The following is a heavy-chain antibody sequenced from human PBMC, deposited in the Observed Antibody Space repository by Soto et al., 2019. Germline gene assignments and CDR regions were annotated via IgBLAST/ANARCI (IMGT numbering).Heavy chain of an antibody. Sequence: PSETLSLTCTVSGGSINTYYWSWIRQPPGKGLEWIGYVDYSGNSDSSPSLKSRVTISIDTSKKQVSLKLNSVTAADTAVYYCARNWFSVAGRSHFDYWGQGIPVTVSS. J-gene: IGHJ4*02. CDR1: GGSINTYY. CDR2: VDYSGNS. D-gene: IGHD6-19*01. V-gene: IGHV4-59*01. CDR3: ARNWFSVAGRSHFDY.